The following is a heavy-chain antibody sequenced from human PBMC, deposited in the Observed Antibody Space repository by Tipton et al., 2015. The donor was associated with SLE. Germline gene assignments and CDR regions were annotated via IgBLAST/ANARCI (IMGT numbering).Heavy chain of an antibody. J-gene: IGHJ4*02. Sequence: SLRLSCAASGFTFSSSAMTWVRQAPGKGLEWVSSIGSGGSTYYADSVKGRFTISRDNSTNTLYLQMNSLRAEDTAVYYCAKLGVSSSSEYWGQGTLVTVPS. V-gene: IGHV3-23*01. CDR1: GFTFSSSA. CDR2: IGSGGST. D-gene: IGHD6-6*01. CDR3: AKLGVSSSSEY.